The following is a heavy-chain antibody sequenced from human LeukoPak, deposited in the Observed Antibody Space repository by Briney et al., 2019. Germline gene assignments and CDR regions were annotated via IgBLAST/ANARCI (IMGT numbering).Heavy chain of an antibody. D-gene: IGHD3-22*01. Sequence: GRSLRLSCAASGFTFDDYSMDWVRPAPGKGLEWVAGISWNSGSIGYADSVKGRFTISRDNAKNSLYLQMNSLRAEDTALYYCAKDTYYYDSSGYSSFDYWGQGTLVTVSS. CDR2: ISWNSGSI. J-gene: IGHJ4*02. CDR3: AKDTYYYDSSGYSSFDY. CDR1: GFTFDDYS. V-gene: IGHV3-9*01.